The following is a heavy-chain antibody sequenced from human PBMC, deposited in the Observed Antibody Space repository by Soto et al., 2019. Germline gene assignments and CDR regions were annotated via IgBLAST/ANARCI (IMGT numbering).Heavy chain of an antibody. Sequence: SETLSLTCAVYGGSFSGYYWSWIRQPPGKGLEWIGEINHSGSTNYNPSFKSRVTISVDTSKNQFSLKLSSVTAADTAVYYCASGGCSSTSCYANYYMDVWGKGTTVTVSS. CDR3: ASGGCSSTSCYANYYMDV. D-gene: IGHD2-2*01. J-gene: IGHJ6*03. V-gene: IGHV4-34*01. CDR1: GGSFSGYY. CDR2: INHSGST.